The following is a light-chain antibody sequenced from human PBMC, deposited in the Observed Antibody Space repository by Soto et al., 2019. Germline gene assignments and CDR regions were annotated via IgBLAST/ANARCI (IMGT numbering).Light chain of an antibody. CDR3: AAWDDSMNGPRWV. J-gene: IGLJ3*02. CDR2: NNN. Sequence: QSVLTQPPSASGTPGQRVTISCSGSNSNIGTNTVNWFQHLPGTAPKLLIYNNNHRPSGVPDRFSGSKSGASASLAISGLHSEDEADYYCAAWDDSMNGPRWVFGGGTKLTVL. V-gene: IGLV1-44*01. CDR1: NSNIGTNT.